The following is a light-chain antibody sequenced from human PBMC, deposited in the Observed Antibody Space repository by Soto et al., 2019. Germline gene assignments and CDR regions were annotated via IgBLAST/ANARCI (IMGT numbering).Light chain of an antibody. CDR2: GAS. J-gene: IGKJ2*01. Sequence: EIVMTQSPATLSVSPGERATLSCRTSQSVGSSLAWYQQKPGQAPRLLIYGASAWATGTPARFTGGGSGTEFTHPLSSLQFEDCAVHYCQQYNKWPPTLGQGTKLEIK. CDR3: QQYNKWPPT. V-gene: IGKV3-15*01. CDR1: QSVGSS.